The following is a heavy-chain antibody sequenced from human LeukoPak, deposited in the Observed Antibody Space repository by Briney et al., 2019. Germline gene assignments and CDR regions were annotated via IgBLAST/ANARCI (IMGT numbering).Heavy chain of an antibody. V-gene: IGHV4-34*01. CDR1: GGSFSGYY. Sequence: PSETLSLTCAVYGGSFSGYYWSWIRQPPGKGLEWIGEINHSGSTNYNPSLKSRVTISVDTSKNQFSLKLSSVTAADTAVYYCARDLLGARGDDAFDIWGQGTMVTVSS. CDR2: INHSGST. CDR3: ARDLLGARGDDAFDI. D-gene: IGHD2-21*01. J-gene: IGHJ3*02.